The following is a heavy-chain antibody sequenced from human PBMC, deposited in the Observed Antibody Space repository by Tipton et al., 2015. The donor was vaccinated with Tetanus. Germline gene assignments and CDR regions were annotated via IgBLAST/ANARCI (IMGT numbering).Heavy chain of an antibody. CDR1: GYIFNNHW. CDR3: ARAHCTDGVCNFDF. CDR2: IYPGDSDT. J-gene: IGHJ4*02. V-gene: IGHV5-51*01. Sequence: QLVQSGGEVKKPGESLRISCKGPGYIFNNHWIGWVRQKPGKGLEWMGIIYPGDSDTRYSPSFQGQVTISVDKSINTAYLQWSSLKASDTSMFYCARAHCTDGVCNFDFWGQGALVTVAS. D-gene: IGHD2-8*01.